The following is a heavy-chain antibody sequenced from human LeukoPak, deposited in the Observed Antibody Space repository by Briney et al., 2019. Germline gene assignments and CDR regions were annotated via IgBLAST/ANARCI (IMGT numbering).Heavy chain of an antibody. D-gene: IGHD6-13*01. CDR2: IYWDDDK. CDR1: GFALSTSGVG. J-gene: IGHJ4*02. Sequence: SGPTLVKPTQTLTLTCTFSGFALSTSGVGVGWIRQRPGKALEWLALIYWDDDKRYSPSLKSRLTITKDTSKNQVVLTMTNMDPVDTATYYCAHRLKSSRCPLFDHWGQGILVTVSS. V-gene: IGHV2-5*02. CDR3: AHRLKSSRCPLFDH.